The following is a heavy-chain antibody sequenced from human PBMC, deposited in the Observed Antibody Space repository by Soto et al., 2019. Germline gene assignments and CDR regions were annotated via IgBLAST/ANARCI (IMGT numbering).Heavy chain of an antibody. J-gene: IGHJ4*02. Sequence: GASVKVSCKVSGYTLTELSMHWVRQAPGKGLEWMGGFDPEDGETIYAQKFQGRVTMTEDTSTDTAYMELSSLRSEDTAVYYCATVGLAAAGTDFDYWGQGTLVTVSS. CDR3: ATVGLAAAGTDFDY. CDR2: FDPEDGET. V-gene: IGHV1-24*01. D-gene: IGHD6-13*01. CDR1: GYTLTELS.